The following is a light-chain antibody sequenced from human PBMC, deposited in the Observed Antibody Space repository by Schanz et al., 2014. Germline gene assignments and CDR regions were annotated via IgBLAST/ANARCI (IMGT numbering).Light chain of an antibody. CDR1: QSVGSN. V-gene: IGKV3-20*01. Sequence: EIVMTQSPATLSVSPGDGATLSCRTSQSVGSNLAWYQQKPGQAPRLLIYGASSRATGIPDRFSGSGSGTDFTLTISRLELEDFAVYYCQKYGSSPAVAFGQGTKVEIK. CDR2: GAS. CDR3: QKYGSSPAVA. J-gene: IGKJ1*01.